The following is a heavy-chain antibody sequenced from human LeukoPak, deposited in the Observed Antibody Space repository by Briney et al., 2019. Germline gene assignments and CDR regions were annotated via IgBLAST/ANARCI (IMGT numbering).Heavy chain of an antibody. CDR3: ARVEGEYGSGSYYNAPSGY. D-gene: IGHD3-10*01. J-gene: IGHJ4*02. V-gene: IGHV1-8*01. Sequence: ASVKVSCKASGYTFTSYDINGVGQATGQGGEGMGWMNPNRGNTGYAQKFQGRVTMTRHTSISTAYLELSSLRSEDTAVYYCARVEGEYGSGSYYNAPSGYWGQGTLVTVSS. CDR1: GYTFTSYD. CDR2: MNPNRGNT.